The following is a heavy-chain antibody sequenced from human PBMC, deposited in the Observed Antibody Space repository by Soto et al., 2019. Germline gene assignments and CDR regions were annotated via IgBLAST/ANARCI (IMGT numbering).Heavy chain of an antibody. V-gene: IGHV4-59*01. CDR3: ARVSYCSSTSCYSYGMDV. J-gene: IGHJ6*02. CDR1: GGSISSYY. CDR2: IYYSGST. Sequence: KTSETLSLTCTVSGGSISSYYWSWIRQPPGKXLEWIGYIYYSGSTNYNPSLKSRVTISVDTSKNQFSLKLSSVTAADTAVYYCARVSYCSSTSCYSYGMDVWGQGTTVTVSS. D-gene: IGHD2-2*01.